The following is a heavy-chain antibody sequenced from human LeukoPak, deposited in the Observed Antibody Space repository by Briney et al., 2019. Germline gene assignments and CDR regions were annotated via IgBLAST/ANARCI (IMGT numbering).Heavy chain of an antibody. V-gene: IGHV3-7*03. Sequence: GGSLRLSCAVSGFTFSSYWMSWVRQAPGKGLEWVANIKQDGSEKYYVDSVKGRFTISRDNAKNSLYLQMNSLRAEDTAVYYCAREFLSVAGIDYWGQGTLVTVSS. CDR3: AREFLSVAGIDY. CDR2: IKQDGSEK. J-gene: IGHJ4*02. D-gene: IGHD3-16*02. CDR1: GFTFSSYW.